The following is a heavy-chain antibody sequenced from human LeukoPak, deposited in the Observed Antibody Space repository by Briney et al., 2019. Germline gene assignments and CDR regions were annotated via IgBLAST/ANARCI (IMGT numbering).Heavy chain of an antibody. Sequence: SETLSLTCAVYGGSFSGYYWSWIRQPPGKGLEWIGEINHSGSTNYNPSLKSRVTISVDTSKNQFSLKLSSVTAADTAVYYCARGQYYDYVWGSYRNPYNWFDPWGQGTLVTVSS. J-gene: IGHJ5*02. V-gene: IGHV4-34*01. CDR1: GGSFSGYY. D-gene: IGHD3-16*02. CDR3: ARGQYYDYVWGSYRNPYNWFDP. CDR2: INHSGST.